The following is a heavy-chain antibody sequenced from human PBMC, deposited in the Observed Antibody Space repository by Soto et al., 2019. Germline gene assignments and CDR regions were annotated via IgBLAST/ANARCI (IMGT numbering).Heavy chain of an antibody. CDR3: ARVRGVVVVPAAEEDWFDP. CDR2: IYTSGST. D-gene: IGHD2-2*01. J-gene: IGHJ5*02. V-gene: IGHV4-4*07. Sequence: SETLSLACTVSGGSISSYYWSWIRQPAGKGLEWIGRIYTSGSTNYNPSLKSRVTMSVDTSKNQFSLKLSSVTAADTAVYYCARVRGVVVVPAAEEDWFDPWGQGTLVTVSS. CDR1: GGSISSYY.